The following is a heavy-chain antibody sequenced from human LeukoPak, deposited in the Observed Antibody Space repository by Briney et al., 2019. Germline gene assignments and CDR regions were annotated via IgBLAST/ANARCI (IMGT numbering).Heavy chain of an antibody. CDR2: INPNSGGT. J-gene: IGHJ4*02. CDR1: GYTFTGYY. V-gene: IGHV1-2*02. CDR3: ARGAGLRYFDWLSIDY. D-gene: IGHD3-9*01. Sequence: GASVKVSCKASGYTFTGYYMHWVRQAPGQGLEWMGWINPNSGGTNYAQKFQGRVTMTRDTSISTAYTELSRLRSDDTAVYYCARGAGLRYFDWLSIDYWAREPWSPSPQ.